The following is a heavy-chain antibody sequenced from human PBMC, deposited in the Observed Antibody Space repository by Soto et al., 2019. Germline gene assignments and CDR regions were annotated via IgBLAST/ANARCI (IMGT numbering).Heavy chain of an antibody. CDR3: AKFYCSGGSCYSYYFDY. Sequence: GGSLRLSCAASGFTFSSYAMSWVRQAPGKGLEWVSAISGSGGSTYYADSVKGRFTISRDNSKNTLYLQMNSLRAEDTAVYYCAKFYCSGGSCYSYYFDYWGQGTLVTVPS. CDR1: GFTFSSYA. V-gene: IGHV3-23*01. CDR2: ISGSGGST. J-gene: IGHJ4*02. D-gene: IGHD2-15*01.